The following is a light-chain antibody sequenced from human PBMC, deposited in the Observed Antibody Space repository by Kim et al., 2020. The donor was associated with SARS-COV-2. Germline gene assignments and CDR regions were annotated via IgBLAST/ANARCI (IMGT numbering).Light chain of an antibody. CDR1: QSINTSY. Sequence: EIVLTQSPGTLSLSPGERATLSCRPSQSINTSYLAWYQQKPGQAPRLLIYGTSSRATGVPDRFSGSGSGTDFTLTISRLEPEDFAVYYCQHYNGSTGTFGQGTKVDIK. CDR2: GTS. V-gene: IGKV3-20*01. J-gene: IGKJ1*01. CDR3: QHYNGSTGT.